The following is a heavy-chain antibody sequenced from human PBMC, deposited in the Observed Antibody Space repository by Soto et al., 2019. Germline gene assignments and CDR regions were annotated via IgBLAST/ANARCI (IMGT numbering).Heavy chain of an antibody. CDR1: GFTFSSYA. CDR2: ISYDGSNK. CDR3: ARARLRQPSQY. V-gene: IGHV3-30-3*01. Sequence: GGSLRLSCAASGFTFSSYAMHWVRQAPGKGLEWVAVISYDGSNKYYADSVKGRFTISRDNSKNTLYLQMNSLRAEDTAVYYCARARLRQPSQYWGQGTLVTVSS. J-gene: IGHJ4*02. D-gene: IGHD5-12*01.